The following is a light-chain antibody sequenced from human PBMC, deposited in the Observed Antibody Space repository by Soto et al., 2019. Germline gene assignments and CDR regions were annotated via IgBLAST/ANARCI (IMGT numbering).Light chain of an antibody. J-gene: IGLJ2*01. CDR1: SSNVGTNF. Sequence: QPVLTQPPSMSATPGQKVTISCSGSSSNVGTNFVSWYQQLPGTAPKLLIFDNSQRPSGIPDRFFGSKSGTSATLGITGPQTGDEAVYYCGTWDTKLSAVVFGGGTKLTVL. CDR2: DNS. CDR3: GTWDTKLSAVV. V-gene: IGLV1-51*01.